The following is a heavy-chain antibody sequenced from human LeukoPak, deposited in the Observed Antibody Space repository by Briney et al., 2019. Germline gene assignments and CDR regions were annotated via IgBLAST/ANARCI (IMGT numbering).Heavy chain of an antibody. D-gene: IGHD3-22*01. CDR3: AREFPAEYYYDSSGYYYFDY. CDR1: GYSVSSNSAA. V-gene: IGHV6-1*01. J-gene: IGHJ4*02. CDR2: TYYRSKWYN. Sequence: SQTLSLTCAISGYSVSSNSAAWNWIRQSPSRGLEWLGRTYYRSKWYNDYAVSVKSRITINPDTSKNQFSLQLNSVTPEDTAVYYCAREFPAEYYYDSSGYYYFDYWGQGTLVTVSS.